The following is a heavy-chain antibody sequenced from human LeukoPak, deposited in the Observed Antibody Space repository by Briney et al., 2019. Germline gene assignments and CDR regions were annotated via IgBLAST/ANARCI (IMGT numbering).Heavy chain of an antibody. CDR1: GGTFSSYA. J-gene: IGHJ4*02. V-gene: IGHV1-69*04. CDR3: ARETIPSTQVRLRPMQSWELFSEFDY. CDR2: IIPILGIA. D-gene: IGHD1-26*01. Sequence: ASVKVSCKASGGTFSSYAISWVRQAPGQGLEWMGRIIPILGIANYAQKFQGRVTITADKSTSTAYMELSSLRSEDTAVYYCARETIPSTQVRLRPMQSWELFSEFDYWGQGTLVTVSS.